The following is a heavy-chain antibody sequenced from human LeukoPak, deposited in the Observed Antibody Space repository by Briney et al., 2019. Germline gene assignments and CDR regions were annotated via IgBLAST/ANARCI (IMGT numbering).Heavy chain of an antibody. J-gene: IGHJ4*02. Sequence: ASVKVSCKASGYTFTSYYMHWVRQAPGQGLEWMGIINPNGGSTSYAQKFQGRVTITKDIYTGTVYMELSSLRSEDTAVYYCASTKQVRWYYFDYWGQGTLVTVSS. CDR3: ASTKQVRWYYFDY. CDR1: GYTFTSYY. CDR2: INPNGGST. D-gene: IGHD6-13*01. V-gene: IGHV1-46*01.